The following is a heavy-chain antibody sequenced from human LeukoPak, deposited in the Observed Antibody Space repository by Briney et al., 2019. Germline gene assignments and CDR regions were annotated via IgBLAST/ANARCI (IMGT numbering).Heavy chain of an antibody. CDR2: ISSHNGST. Sequence: GASVKVSCKSSGYTSRTYGISWMRQAPGQGLEWMGWISSHNGSTNYAQKFHGRLTMTTDTSTSTAYMELRSLRSDDTGVYYCARDVPGSIGTTARFDPWGQGTLVTVSS. CDR1: GYTSRTYG. D-gene: IGHD1-1*01. CDR3: ARDVPGSIGTTARFDP. V-gene: IGHV1-18*01. J-gene: IGHJ5*02.